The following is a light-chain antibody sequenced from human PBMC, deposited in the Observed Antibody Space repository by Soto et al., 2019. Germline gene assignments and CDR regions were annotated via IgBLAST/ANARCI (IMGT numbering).Light chain of an antibody. CDR3: CSYAGGSTWV. Sequence: QSVLTQPASVSGSPGQSITISCTGTNSNVATYDLVSWYQQHPGKAPKLMIYEVTRRPSGVSTRFSGSKSGNTASLTISGLRADDEADYYCCSYAGGSTWVFGGGTKVTVL. CDR2: EVT. J-gene: IGLJ3*02. CDR1: NSNVATYDL. V-gene: IGLV2-23*02.